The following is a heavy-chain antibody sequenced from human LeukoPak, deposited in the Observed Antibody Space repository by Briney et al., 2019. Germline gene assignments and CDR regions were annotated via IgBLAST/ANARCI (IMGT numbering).Heavy chain of an antibody. J-gene: IGHJ4*02. Sequence: ASVKVSCKASGYTFTNFDINWVRQATGQGLEWMGWMNPNTGNAGYAQKFQDRVTITWDASITTAYMDLSSLRSEDTAVYYCARVGYSNSYDYWGQGTLVTVSS. V-gene: IGHV1-8*03. D-gene: IGHD1-26*01. CDR1: GYTFTNFD. CDR2: MNPNTGNA. CDR3: ARVGYSNSYDY.